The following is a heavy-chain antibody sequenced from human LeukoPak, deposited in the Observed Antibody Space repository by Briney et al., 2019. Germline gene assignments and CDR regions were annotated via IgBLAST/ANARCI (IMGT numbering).Heavy chain of an antibody. CDR3: ARDGSGSYADAFDI. V-gene: IGHV1-69*13. CDR2: IIPIFGTA. D-gene: IGHD1-26*01. J-gene: IGHJ3*02. CDR1: GGTFSSYA. Sequence: GASVKVSCKASGGTFSSYAISWVRQAPGQGLEWMGGIIPIFGTANYAQKFQGRVTISADESTSTAYMELSSLRSEDTAVYYCARDGSGSYADAFDIWGQGTMVTVSS.